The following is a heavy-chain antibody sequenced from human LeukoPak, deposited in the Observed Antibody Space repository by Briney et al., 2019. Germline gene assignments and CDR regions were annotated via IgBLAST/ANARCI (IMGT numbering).Heavy chain of an antibody. D-gene: IGHD6-13*01. V-gene: IGHV3-20*04. CDR3: ASWVQQLVYFDY. CDR1: GFTFDDYD. CDR2: INWNGGST. Sequence: GGSLRLSCAASGFTFDDYDMSWVSQAPAKGLEWGTGINWNGGSTGYADSLKGRFTISRENAKNSLHLQMNSLRAEDAALYYCASWVQQLVYFDYWGQGTLVTVSS. J-gene: IGHJ4*02.